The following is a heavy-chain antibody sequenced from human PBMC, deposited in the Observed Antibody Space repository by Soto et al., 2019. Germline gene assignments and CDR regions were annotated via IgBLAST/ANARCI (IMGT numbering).Heavy chain of an antibody. Sequence: SETLSLTCAVSGGSISSGGYSWSWIRQPPGKGLEWIGYIYHSGSTYYNPSLKSRVTISVDRSKNQFSLKLSSVTAADTAVYYCARAGAAAGTVFDYWGQGTLVTVSS. J-gene: IGHJ4*02. D-gene: IGHD6-13*01. CDR1: GGSISSGGYS. CDR3: ARAGAAAGTVFDY. CDR2: IYHSGST. V-gene: IGHV4-30-2*01.